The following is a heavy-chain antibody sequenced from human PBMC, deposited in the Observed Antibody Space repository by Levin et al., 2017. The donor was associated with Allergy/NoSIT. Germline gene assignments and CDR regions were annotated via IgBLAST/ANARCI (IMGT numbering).Heavy chain of an antibody. J-gene: IGHJ4*02. Sequence: LSQTLSLPCPVSGGSIRGGGYHWPWIRQHPEKGLEWIGYIYYSGSTFYNPSLKSRLMISVDTSKNQFSLNVSSVTAADTAVYYCAREDGSTFDFWGQGALVTVAS. D-gene: IGHD2-2*03. CDR1: GGSIRGGGYH. CDR3: AREDGSTFDF. CDR2: IYYSGST. V-gene: IGHV4-31*03.